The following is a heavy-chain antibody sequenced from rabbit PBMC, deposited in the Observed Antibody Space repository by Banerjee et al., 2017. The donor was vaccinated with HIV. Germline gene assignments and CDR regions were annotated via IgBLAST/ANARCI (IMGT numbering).Heavy chain of an antibody. CDR1: GFDFSTYG. Sequence: QEQLVESGGGLVKPGGTLTLTCKASGFDFSTYGVNWVRQAPGKGLEWIACINTSSGNIVYATWAKGRFTISKTSWTTVTLQMTSLTAADTATYFCARGGDYSVYAYNLW. CDR2: INTSSGNI. V-gene: IGHV1S45*01. J-gene: IGHJ4*01. CDR3: ARGGDYSVYAYNL. D-gene: IGHD6-1*01.